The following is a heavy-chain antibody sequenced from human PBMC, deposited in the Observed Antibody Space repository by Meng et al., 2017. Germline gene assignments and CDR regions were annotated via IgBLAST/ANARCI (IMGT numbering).Heavy chain of an antibody. D-gene: IGHD6-19*01. CDR3: ARALGSSGWFVDY. V-gene: IGHV4-4*02. J-gene: IGHJ4*02. CDR1: GGSISSRNW. Sequence: TLSLTCGVSGGSISSRNWWSWVRQPPGKGLEWIGEIYHSGSTNYNSSLKSRVTISIDKSKNQFSLKLSSVTAADTAVYYCARALGSSGWFVDYWGQGTLVTVSS. CDR2: IYHSGST.